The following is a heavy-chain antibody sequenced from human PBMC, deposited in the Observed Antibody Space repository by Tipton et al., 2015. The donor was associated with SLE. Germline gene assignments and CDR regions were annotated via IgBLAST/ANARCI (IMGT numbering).Heavy chain of an antibody. CDR1: GGPISSYY. CDR2: IYYSGST. V-gene: IGHV4-59*12. CDR3: ASQNGEGYCSGGSCPGD. J-gene: IGHJ4*02. D-gene: IGHD2-15*01. Sequence: TLSLTCTVSGGPISSYYWSWIRQPPGKGLEWIGYIYYSGSTNYNPSFKSRVTISVDTSKNQFSLKLSSVTAADTAVYYCASQNGEGYCSGGSCPGDWGQGTLVTVSS.